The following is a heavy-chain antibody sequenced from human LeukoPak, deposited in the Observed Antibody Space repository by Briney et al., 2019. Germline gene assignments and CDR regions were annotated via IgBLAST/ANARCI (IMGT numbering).Heavy chain of an antibody. CDR2: ISSSSSTI. J-gene: IGHJ4*02. CDR1: GFTFSSYS. CDR3: ARGIATYYYDSSGYYITPVDDY. D-gene: IGHD3-22*01. V-gene: IGHV3-48*01. Sequence: TGGSLRLSCAASGFTFSSYSMNWVRQAPGKGLEWVSYISSSSSTIYYADSVKGRFTISRDNAKNSLYLQMNSLRVEDTAVYYCARGIATYYYDSSGYYITPVDDYWGQGTLVTVSS.